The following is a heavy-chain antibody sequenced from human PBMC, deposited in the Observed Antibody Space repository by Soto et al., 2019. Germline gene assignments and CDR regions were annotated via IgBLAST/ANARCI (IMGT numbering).Heavy chain of an antibody. V-gene: IGHV4-59*01. J-gene: IGHJ4*02. Sequence: LPETLSLTCTVSGDSISAYSWSWVRQPPGKGLEWIGNIHYNGNTKYNPSLKSRVSMSVDTSKNQFSLRLISVTAADTAKYFCAREGNLGRWLQPLDFWGQGTLVTVSS. D-gene: IGHD5-12*01. CDR1: GDSISAYS. CDR2: IHYNGNT. CDR3: AREGNLGRWLQPLDF.